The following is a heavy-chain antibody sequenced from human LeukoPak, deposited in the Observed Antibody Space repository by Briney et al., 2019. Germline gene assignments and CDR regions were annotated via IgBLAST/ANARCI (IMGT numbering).Heavy chain of an antibody. J-gene: IGHJ6*02. V-gene: IGHV4-39*01. CDR1: GGSISNIGYY. CDR2: IYYSGST. CDR3: ASLSWGLYGMDV. D-gene: IGHD6-13*01. Sequence: ASDTLSLTCTVSGGSISNIGYYWGWIRQPPGKGLEWIGSIYYSGSTYYNPSLKSRVTISVDTSKNQFSLKLSSVTAADTAVYYCASLSWGLYGMDVWGQGTTVTVSS.